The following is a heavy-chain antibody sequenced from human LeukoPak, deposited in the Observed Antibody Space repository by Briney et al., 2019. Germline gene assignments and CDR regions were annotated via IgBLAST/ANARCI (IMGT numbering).Heavy chain of an antibody. Sequence: SVKVSCKASGGTFSSYAISWVRQAPGQGLEWMGGIIPIFGTANYAQKFQGRVTMTGDTSTSTAYMELSSLRSEDTAVYYCARDRRQLESDYYYYYYTDVWGKGTTVTVSS. CDR3: ARDRRQLESDYYYYYYTDV. CDR1: GGTFSSYA. CDR2: IIPIFGTA. V-gene: IGHV1-69*06. D-gene: IGHD6-6*01. J-gene: IGHJ6*03.